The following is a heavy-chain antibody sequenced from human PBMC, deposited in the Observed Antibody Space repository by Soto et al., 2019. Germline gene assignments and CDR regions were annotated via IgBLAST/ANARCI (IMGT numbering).Heavy chain of an antibody. CDR3: AKEQDSVVVPAASDY. Sequence: GGSLRLSCAASGFTFSSYAMSWVRQAPGEGLEWVSAISGSGGSTYYADSVKGRFTISRDNSKNTLYLQMNSLRAEDTAVYYCAKEQDSVVVPAASDYWGQGTLVTVSS. V-gene: IGHV3-23*01. D-gene: IGHD2-2*01. CDR1: GFTFSSYA. J-gene: IGHJ4*02. CDR2: ISGSGGST.